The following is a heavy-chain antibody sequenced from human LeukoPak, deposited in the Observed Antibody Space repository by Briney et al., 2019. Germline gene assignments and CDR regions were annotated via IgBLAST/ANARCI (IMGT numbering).Heavy chain of an antibody. CDR3: AREELGRNFDY. D-gene: IGHD7-27*01. J-gene: IGHJ4*02. V-gene: IGHV3-33*08. Sequence: GGSLRLSCAASGFTFSSYEMNWVRQAPGKGLEWVAVIWYDGSNKYYAASVKGRFTITRDNSKNTLYLQMNSLRAEDTAVYYCAREELGRNFDYWGQGTLVTVSS. CDR1: GFTFSSYE. CDR2: IWYDGSNK.